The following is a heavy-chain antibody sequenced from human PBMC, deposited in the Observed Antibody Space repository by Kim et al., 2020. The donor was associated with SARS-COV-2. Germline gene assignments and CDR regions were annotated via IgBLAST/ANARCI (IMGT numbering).Heavy chain of an antibody. CDR1: GFTFSDYY. CDR3: ARGTRQSIASAGTIDY. D-gene: IGHD6-13*01. Sequence: GGSLRLSCAASGFTFSDYYMSWIRQAPGKGLEWVSYISSSSSYTNYADSVKGRFTISRDNVKNSLYLQMNSLGAEDTAVYYCARGTRQSIASAGTIDYWGQGTLVTVSS. J-gene: IGHJ4*02. V-gene: IGHV3-11*06. CDR2: ISSSSSYT.